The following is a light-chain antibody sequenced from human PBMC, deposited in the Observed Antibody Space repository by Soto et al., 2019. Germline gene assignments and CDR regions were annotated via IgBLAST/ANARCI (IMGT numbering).Light chain of an antibody. CDR3: QQRSNWPPIT. J-gene: IGKJ5*01. CDR1: QSVSSSY. CDR2: GAS. Sequence: EIVLTQSPGTLSLSPGERATLSCRAIQSVSSSYLAWYQQKPGQAPRLLIYGASSRATGIPDRFSGSGSGTDFTLTISRLEPEDLTVYYCQQRSNWPPITFGQGTRLEI. V-gene: IGKV3D-20*02.